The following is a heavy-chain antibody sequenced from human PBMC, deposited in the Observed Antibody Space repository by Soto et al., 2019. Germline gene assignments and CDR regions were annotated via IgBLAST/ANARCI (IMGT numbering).Heavy chain of an antibody. Sequence: QITLKESGPTLVKPTQTLTLTCTFSGFSLSTSAVGVGWIRQPPGKALEWLAFIYWDDDKRYSPSLKSSLTITKDTPKNQVVLAMTNMDPVDTATYYCAHLVVAGLTYYFDFWRQGTLLTVSS. V-gene: IGHV2-5*02. CDR3: AHLVVAGLTYYFDF. CDR2: IYWDDDK. CDR1: GFSLSTSAVG. D-gene: IGHD2-15*01. J-gene: IGHJ4*02.